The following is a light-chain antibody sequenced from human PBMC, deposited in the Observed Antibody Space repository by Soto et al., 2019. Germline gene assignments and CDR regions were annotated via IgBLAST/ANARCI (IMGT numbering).Light chain of an antibody. J-gene: IGKJ1*01. V-gene: IGKV1-5*01. Sequence: DIQMTQSPSTLSASVGDIVTITCRASQSISSWLAWYQQKPGKAPKLLIYDASSLDSGVPSRFSGSGSGTAFTLTSSSLQPDDFATYYCQQYNSYSWTFGEGTKVEIK. CDR2: DAS. CDR3: QQYNSYSWT. CDR1: QSISSW.